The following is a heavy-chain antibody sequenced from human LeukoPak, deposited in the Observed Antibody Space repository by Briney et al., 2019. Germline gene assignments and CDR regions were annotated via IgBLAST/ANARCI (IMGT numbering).Heavy chain of an antibody. J-gene: IGHJ5*02. D-gene: IGHD6-13*01. CDR2: INPNSGGT. CDR3: AREIAAAGTYWFDP. V-gene: IGHV1-2*02. Sequence: ASVKVSCKASGYTFTSYGISWVRQAPGQGLEWMGWINPNSGGTNYAQKFQGRVTMTRDTSISTAYMELSRLRSDDTAVYYCAREIAAAGTYWFDPWGQGTLVTVSS. CDR1: GYTFTSYG.